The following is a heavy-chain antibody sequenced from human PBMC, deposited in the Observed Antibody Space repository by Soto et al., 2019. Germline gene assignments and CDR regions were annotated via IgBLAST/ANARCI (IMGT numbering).Heavy chain of an antibody. Sequence: GASVKVCCKAPGGTFGSYAISWVRQAPGQGLEWMGGIIPIFGTANYAQKFQGRVTITADESTSTAYMELSSLRSEDTAVYYCARSMQQLGPSWFDPWGQGTLLTVSS. J-gene: IGHJ5*02. CDR2: IIPIFGTA. D-gene: IGHD6-13*01. CDR1: GGTFGSYA. CDR3: ARSMQQLGPSWFDP. V-gene: IGHV1-69*13.